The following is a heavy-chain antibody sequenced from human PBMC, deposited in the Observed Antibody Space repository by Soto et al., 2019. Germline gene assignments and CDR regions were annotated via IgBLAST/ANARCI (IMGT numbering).Heavy chain of an antibody. CDR3: ARADILTGFVDY. J-gene: IGHJ4*02. Sequence: ESGGGLVKPGGSLRLSCAAFGFTFRTHTMNWVRQAPGRGLEWVSVISSSSASIYYADSLKGRFTISRDNAKNSLYLQMNSLRADDTAVYYCARADILTGFVDYWGQGTLVTVSS. CDR2: ISSSSASI. CDR1: GFTFRTHT. V-gene: IGHV3-21*01. D-gene: IGHD3-9*01.